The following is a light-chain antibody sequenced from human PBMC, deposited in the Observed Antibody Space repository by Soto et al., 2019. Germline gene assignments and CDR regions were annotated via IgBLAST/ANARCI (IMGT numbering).Light chain of an antibody. Sequence: QSVLTQPASVSGSPGQSITISCTGTSSDVGGYNYVSWYQQHPGKAPKLMIYEVSNRPSGVSNRFSGSKSGNTASLTISGLQAEDEADYYCSSFGGSDNALFGGGTKVTV. CDR1: SSDVGGYNY. J-gene: IGLJ2*01. V-gene: IGLV2-14*01. CDR2: EVS. CDR3: SSFGGSDNAL.